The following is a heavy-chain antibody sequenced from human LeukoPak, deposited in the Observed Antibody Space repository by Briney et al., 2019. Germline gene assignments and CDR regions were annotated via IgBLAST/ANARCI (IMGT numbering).Heavy chain of an antibody. CDR2: IKSKTDGGTT. D-gene: IGHD4-17*01. V-gene: IGHV3-15*01. Sequence: PGGSLRLSCAASGFTFSNAWMSWVRQAPGKGLEWVGRIKSKTDGGTTDYAAPVKGRFTISRDDSKKTRYLQMNSLKIEDTAVYYCTTDATVTTTGEMADYWGQGTLVTVSS. CDR3: TTDATVTTTGEMADY. CDR1: GFTFSNAW. J-gene: IGHJ4*02.